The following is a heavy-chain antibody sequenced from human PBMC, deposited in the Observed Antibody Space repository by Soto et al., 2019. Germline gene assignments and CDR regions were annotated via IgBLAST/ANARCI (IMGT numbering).Heavy chain of an antibody. V-gene: IGHV4-59*01. CDR2: IHHTGST. CDR3: ARDGRIGGALTTNFDY. J-gene: IGHJ4*02. Sequence: SETLSLTCTVSGGSTSIYYWSCIRQPPGKGLEWIGYIHHTGSTNYNPSLKSRVTISLDTSKNQFSLKLSSVTAADTAVYYCARDGRIGGALTTNFDYWGQGTLVTVSS. CDR1: GGSTSIYY. D-gene: IGHD4-17*01.